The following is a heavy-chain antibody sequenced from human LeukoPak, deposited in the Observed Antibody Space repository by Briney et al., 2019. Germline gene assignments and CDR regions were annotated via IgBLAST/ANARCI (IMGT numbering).Heavy chain of an antibody. J-gene: IGHJ4*02. CDR2: IIASFGTE. V-gene: IGHV1-69*13. CDR3: ARATSANEYSYGFHFDY. D-gene: IGHD5-18*01. Sequence: RASVKVSCKASGTTFRSYAINWVRQAPGQGGEWMGAIIASFGTEKYAQKFQGRGKMTGDESTSTAYMDLNYLRSDDTAVYFCARATSANEYSYGFHFDYWGQGTLVTVSS. CDR1: GTTFRSYA.